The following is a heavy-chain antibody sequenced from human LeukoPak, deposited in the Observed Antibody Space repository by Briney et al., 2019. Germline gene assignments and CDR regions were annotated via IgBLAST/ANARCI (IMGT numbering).Heavy chain of an antibody. Sequence: ASVKVSCKASGYTFTSYGISWVRQAPGQGLEWMGGIIPIFGTANYAQKFQGRVTITADESTSTAYMELSSLRSEDTAVYYCARGGYSNYVAYFDYWGQGTLVTVSS. D-gene: IGHD4-11*01. V-gene: IGHV1-69*13. CDR3: ARGGYSNYVAYFDY. CDR1: GYTFTSYG. CDR2: IIPIFGTA. J-gene: IGHJ4*02.